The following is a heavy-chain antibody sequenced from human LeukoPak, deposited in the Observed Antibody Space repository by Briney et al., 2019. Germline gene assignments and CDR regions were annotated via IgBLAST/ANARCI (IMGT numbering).Heavy chain of an antibody. CDR1: GGSISSYY. CDR2: IYYSGST. J-gene: IGHJ2*01. D-gene: IGHD3-22*01. Sequence: SETLSLTCTVSGGSISSYYWSWIRQPPGKGLEWIGYIYYSGSTNYNPSLKSRVTISVDTSKNQFSLKLSSVTAADTAVYYCARSTQYYYDSSGRSLGIVDLWGRGTPVTVSS. CDR3: ARSTQYYYDSSGRSLGIVDL. V-gene: IGHV4-59*01.